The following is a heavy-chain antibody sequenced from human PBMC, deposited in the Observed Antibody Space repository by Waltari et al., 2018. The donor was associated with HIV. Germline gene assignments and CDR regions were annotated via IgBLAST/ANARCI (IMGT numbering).Heavy chain of an antibody. CDR2: IYYTGRA. D-gene: IGHD1-26*01. Sequence: QLQLQESGPGLVKPSETLSLTCTVSGGSVSSSSYFWGWIRQPPGKGLEWIGRIYYTGRAYDNPPLKSRVTISVDTSKNQFALKVTSVTAADTAVYYCARHALRVGAAYWNFDLWGRGTLVTVSS. CDR1: GGSVSSSSYF. J-gene: IGHJ2*01. CDR3: ARHALRVGAAYWNFDL. V-gene: IGHV4-39*01.